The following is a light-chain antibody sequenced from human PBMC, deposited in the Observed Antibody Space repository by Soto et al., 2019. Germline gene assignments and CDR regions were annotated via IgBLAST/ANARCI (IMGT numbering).Light chain of an antibody. V-gene: IGKV1-17*03. J-gene: IGKJ5*01. CDR3: QHIYSIPIT. CDR2: ATS. CDR1: QGISNY. Sequence: DIQMTQSPSAMSACVGDRVTITCRASQGISNYLAWFQQKPGKVPKLLIYATSTLQTGVPSRFSGSGSGTDFTLTISSLQPEDFATYYCQHIYSIPITFGQGTRLEI.